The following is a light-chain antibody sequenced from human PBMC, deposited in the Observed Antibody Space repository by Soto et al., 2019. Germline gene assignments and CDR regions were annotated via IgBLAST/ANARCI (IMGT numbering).Light chain of an antibody. Sequence: QSALTQPASVSGSPGQSITISCTGTSSDIGAYNYVSWYRQHPGEAPKLIIYEVTHGPSGISSRFSGSKSGNTASLTISGLQAEDEADYYCSSYASGITHVFGGGTKLTVL. CDR3: SSYASGITHV. CDR2: EVT. J-gene: IGLJ3*02. V-gene: IGLV2-14*01. CDR1: SSDIGAYNY.